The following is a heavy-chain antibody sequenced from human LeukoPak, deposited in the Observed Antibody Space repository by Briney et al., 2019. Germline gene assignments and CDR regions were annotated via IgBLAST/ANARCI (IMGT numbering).Heavy chain of an antibody. CDR3: ARDYGGNSGWFDP. CDR1: GYTFTSYD. D-gene: IGHD4-23*01. Sequence: GASVKVSCKASGYTFTSYDINWVRQAPGHGLELMGWMNPNSGYTGYAQKFQDRVTITRDTSIGTAYMELSSLRSEDTAVYYCARDYGGNSGWFDPWGQGTLVTVSS. J-gene: IGHJ5*02. CDR2: MNPNSGYT. V-gene: IGHV1-8*03.